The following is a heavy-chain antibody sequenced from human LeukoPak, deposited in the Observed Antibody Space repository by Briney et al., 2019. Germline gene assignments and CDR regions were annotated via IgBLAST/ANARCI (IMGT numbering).Heavy chain of an antibody. CDR2: ISWNSGSI. D-gene: IGHD5-12*01. J-gene: IGHJ4*02. CDR1: GFTFDDYA. V-gene: IGHV3-9*01. CDR3: ARKPLSGGYGGTIDY. Sequence: GGSLRLSCAASGFTFDDYAMHWVRQAPGKGLEQVSGISWNSGSIGYADSVKGRFTISRDNAKNTLYLRMNSLRAEDTAIYYCARKPLSGGYGGTIDYWGQGTLVTVSS.